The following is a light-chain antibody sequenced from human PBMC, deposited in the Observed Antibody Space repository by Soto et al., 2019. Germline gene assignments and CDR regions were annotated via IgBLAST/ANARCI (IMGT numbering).Light chain of an antibody. J-gene: IGKJ1*01. CDR2: KAS. Sequence: DIQMTQSPSTLSGSVGDRVTITCRASQTISSWLAWYQQKPGKAPKLLIYKASTLKSGVPSRFSVSGAGTEFTLTINSLQSEYFSTYYCQHYNSYSEAFGQGTKVQLK. CDR1: QTISSW. V-gene: IGKV1-5*03. CDR3: QHYNSYSEA.